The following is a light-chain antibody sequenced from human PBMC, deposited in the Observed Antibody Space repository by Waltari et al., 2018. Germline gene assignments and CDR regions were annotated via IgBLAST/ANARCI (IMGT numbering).Light chain of an antibody. Sequence: QSVLAQPPSASGTPGQRITIPCSGSNSNIGSNTLTWYQQFPGTAPRLLIYSNNQRPSGVPDRFSASQSGSSAALAICGLHSEDEADYYCSTWDDRLTGVVFGGGTKVTVL. CDR1: NSNIGSNT. CDR3: STWDDRLTGVV. V-gene: IGLV1-44*01. J-gene: IGLJ2*01. CDR2: SNN.